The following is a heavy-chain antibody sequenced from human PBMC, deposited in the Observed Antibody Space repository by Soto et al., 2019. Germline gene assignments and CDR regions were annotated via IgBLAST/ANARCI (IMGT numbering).Heavy chain of an antibody. CDR3: ARRRYSYAFDY. CDR1: GGSTSSYY. V-gene: IGHV4-59*01. D-gene: IGHD5-18*01. J-gene: IGHJ4*02. Sequence: PSETLSLTCIVSGGSTSSYYWSWIRQSPGKGLEWIGTIDYSGSTSYSPSLKSPVTISIDPSKNQFSLKLISVTAADTAVYYCARRRYSYAFDYWGQGILVTVSS. CDR2: IDYSGST.